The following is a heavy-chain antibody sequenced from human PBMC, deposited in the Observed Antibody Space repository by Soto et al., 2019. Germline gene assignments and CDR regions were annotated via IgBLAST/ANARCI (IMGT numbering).Heavy chain of an antibody. CDR1: GFTFSSYS. V-gene: IGHV3-21*05. CDR2: ISSSSSYI. Sequence: PGGSLRLSCAASGFTFSSYSMNWVRQAPGKGLEWVSYISSSSSYIYYADSVKGRFTISRDNAKNSLYLQMNSLRAEDTAVYYWARVCFGELLPQVPPTFAYWVQGTLVTVSS. D-gene: IGHD3-10*01. J-gene: IGHJ4*02. CDR3: ARVCFGELLPQVPPTFAY.